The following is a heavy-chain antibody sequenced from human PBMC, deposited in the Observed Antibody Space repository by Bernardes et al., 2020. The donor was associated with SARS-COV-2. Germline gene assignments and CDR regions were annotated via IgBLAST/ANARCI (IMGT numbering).Heavy chain of an antibody. J-gene: IGHJ6*02. V-gene: IGHV4-39*01. Sequence: SETLSLTCTVSGGSLSSSNYYWGWIRQPPGKGLGWIGSIYSSGSSYYNPSLQSRVSASIDTSKNQFSLRLSFVTAADTAVYYCAGSSCGIDCYLGGLRSWDYGMDGWGQGTTVTVSS. D-gene: IGHD2-21*02. CDR1: GGSLSSSNYY. CDR2: IYSSGSS. CDR3: AGSSCGIDCYLGGLRSWDYGMDG.